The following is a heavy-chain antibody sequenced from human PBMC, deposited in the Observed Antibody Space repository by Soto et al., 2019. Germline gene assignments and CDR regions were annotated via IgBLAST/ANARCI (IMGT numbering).Heavy chain of an antibody. CDR2: IIPVFGII. CDR3: AGGRIVVAGSSAYYSMAV. D-gene: IGHD6-19*01. Sequence: QVHLLLQSGAEVKKPGSSVKVACKASGGNPSNSAISWVRQAPGQGLEWMGGIIPVFGIISHAQNFQGRVTITADESTSTAYMELSSLRSEDTAVYFCAGGRIVVAGSSAYYSMAVWGQGTTVTVSS. J-gene: IGHJ6*02. V-gene: IGHV1-69*01. CDR1: GGNPSNSA.